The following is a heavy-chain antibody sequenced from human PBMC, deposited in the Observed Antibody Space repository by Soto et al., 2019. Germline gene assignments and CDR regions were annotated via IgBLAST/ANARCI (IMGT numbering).Heavy chain of an antibody. D-gene: IGHD1-26*01. CDR2: IYSSGSP. V-gene: IGHV4-59*02. J-gene: IGHJ5*02. CDR3: DRGVGSIPPQS. CDR1: GGPGSVDY. Sequence: SETLSLTCTISGGPGSVDYRSWILQSTGQGLEWIGYIYSSGSPYYNPSLRSRVTISADTSKDQISLKLTSPTAADTAVYYCDRGVGSIPPQSWGRGTLGTVSS.